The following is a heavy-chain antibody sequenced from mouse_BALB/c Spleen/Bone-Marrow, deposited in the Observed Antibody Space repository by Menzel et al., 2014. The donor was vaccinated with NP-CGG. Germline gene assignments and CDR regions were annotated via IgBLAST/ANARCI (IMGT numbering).Heavy chain of an antibody. V-gene: IGHV1S81*02. Sequence: QVQLQQPGAELVKPGASVKLSCKASGYTFTSYWMHWVKQRPGQGLEWIGEINPSNGRTNYNEKFKSKATLTVDKSSSTAYMQLSSLTSEDSAVYYCARWAVRRPGYFDDWGAGTTVTVSS. CDR3: ARWAVRRPGYFDD. J-gene: IGHJ1*01. CDR2: INPSNGRT. CDR1: GYTFTSYW. D-gene: IGHD2-14*01.